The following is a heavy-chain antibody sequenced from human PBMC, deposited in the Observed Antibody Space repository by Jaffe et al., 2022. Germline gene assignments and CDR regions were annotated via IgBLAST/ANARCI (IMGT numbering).Heavy chain of an antibody. J-gene: IGHJ6*03. V-gene: IGHV3-23*01. Sequence: EVQLLESGGGLVQPGGSLRLSCAASGFTFSSYAMSWVRQAPGKGLEWVSAISGSGGSTYYADSVKGRFTISRDNSKNTLYLQMNSLRAEDTAVYYCAKGGIPYYDILTGYYREYYYYMDVWGKGTTVTVSS. CDR2: ISGSGGST. D-gene: IGHD3-9*01. CDR1: GFTFSSYA. CDR3: AKGGIPYYDILTGYYREYYYYMDV.